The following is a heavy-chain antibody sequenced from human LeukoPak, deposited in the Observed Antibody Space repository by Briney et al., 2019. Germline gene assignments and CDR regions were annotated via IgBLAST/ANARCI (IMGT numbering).Heavy chain of an antibody. J-gene: IGHJ4*02. CDR2: ISSNGGST. Sequence: GGSLRLSCAASGFTFSSYAMHWFRQAPVKGLEYVSAISSNGGSTYYANSVKGRFTISRDNSKNTLYLQMGSLRAEDMAVYYCARVEYSSGWYGYWGQGTLVTVSS. D-gene: IGHD6-19*01. V-gene: IGHV3-64*01. CDR1: GFTFSSYA. CDR3: ARVEYSSGWYGY.